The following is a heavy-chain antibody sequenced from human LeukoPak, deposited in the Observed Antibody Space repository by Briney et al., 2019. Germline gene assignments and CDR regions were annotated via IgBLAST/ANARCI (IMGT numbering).Heavy chain of an antibody. CDR1: GFTFSSYG. D-gene: IGHD3-10*01. CDR2: ISYDGSNK. Sequence: GGSLRLSCAASGFTFSSYGMHWVRQAPGKGLEWVAVISYDGSNKYYADSVKGRFTISRDNSKNTLYLQMNSLSAEDTAVYYCAKGAMVRGVINYWGQGTLVTVSS. J-gene: IGHJ4*02. V-gene: IGHV3-30*18. CDR3: AKGAMVRGVINY.